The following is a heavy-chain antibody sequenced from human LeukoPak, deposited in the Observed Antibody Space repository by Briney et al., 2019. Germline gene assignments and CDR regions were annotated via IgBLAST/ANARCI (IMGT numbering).Heavy chain of an antibody. D-gene: IGHD3-22*01. CDR1: GYTFTGYN. CDR2: INPNSGGT. V-gene: IGHV1-2*06. Sequence: ASVKVSCKASGYTFTGYNMNWVRQAPGQGLEWMGRINPNSGGTNYAQKFQGRVTMTRDTSISTAYMELSRLRSDDTAVYYCAYETYYYDSSGYGREYYFDYWGQGTLVTVSS. CDR3: AYETYYYDSSGYGREYYFDY. J-gene: IGHJ4*02.